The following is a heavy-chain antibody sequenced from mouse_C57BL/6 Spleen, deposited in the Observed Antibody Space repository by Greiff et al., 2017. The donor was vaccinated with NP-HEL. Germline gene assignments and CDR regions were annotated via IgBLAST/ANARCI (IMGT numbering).Heavy chain of an antibody. CDR1: GFTFSSYA. V-gene: IGHV5-4*01. CDR2: ISDGGSYT. J-gene: IGHJ2*01. D-gene: IGHD2-5*01. Sequence: EVQLVESGGGLVKPGGSLKLSCAASGFTFSSYAMSWVRQTPEKRLEWVATISDGGSYTYYPDNVKGRFTISRDNAKNNLYLQMSRLKSEDTAMYYCASENCSNYYLDYWGQGTTLTVSS. CDR3: ASENCSNYYLDY.